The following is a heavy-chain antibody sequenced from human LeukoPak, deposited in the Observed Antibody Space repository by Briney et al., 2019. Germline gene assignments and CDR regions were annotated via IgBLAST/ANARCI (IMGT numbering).Heavy chain of an antibody. V-gene: IGHV4-39*01. CDR3: SRQGGYYDSSGSVDY. Sequence: PSETLSLTCSVSGGSISRSGHYWGWIRQSPGKGLEWIGSFYYSATSYYNPSLKSRVIISADTSKNQFTLNLSSVTAADTAVYYCSRQGGYYDSSGSVDYWGPGTLVTVSS. CDR1: GGSISRSGHY. D-gene: IGHD3-22*01. CDR2: FYYSATS. J-gene: IGHJ4*02.